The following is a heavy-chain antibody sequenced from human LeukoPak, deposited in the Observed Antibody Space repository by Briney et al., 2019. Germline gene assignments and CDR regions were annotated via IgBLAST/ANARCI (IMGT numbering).Heavy chain of an antibody. CDR3: ARGAGGLLWFGELKNYFDY. V-gene: IGHV1-8*01. J-gene: IGHJ4*02. Sequence: ASVKVSCKASGYTFTSYDFNWLRQATGQGPEWMGWMNPNSGATGYAQKFQGRVTMTRSASINTAYMELSSLRSEDTAVYYCARGAGGLLWFGELKNYFDYWGQGTLVTVSS. CDR2: MNPNSGAT. CDR1: GYTFTSYD. D-gene: IGHD3-10*01.